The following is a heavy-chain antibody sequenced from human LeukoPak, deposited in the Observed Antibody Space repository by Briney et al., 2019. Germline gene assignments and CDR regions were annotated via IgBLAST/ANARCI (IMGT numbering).Heavy chain of an antibody. CDR3: ARESTPYYYGSGSYSPFDY. J-gene: IGHJ4*02. V-gene: IGHV1-46*01. CDR1: GYTFTSYY. D-gene: IGHD3-10*01. Sequence: ASVKVSCKASGYTFTSYYMHWVRQAPGQGLEWMGIINPSGGSTSYAQKFQGRVTMTRDTSTSTVYMELSSLRSEDTAVYYCARESTPYYYGSGSYSPFDYWGQGTLVTVSS. CDR2: INPSGGST.